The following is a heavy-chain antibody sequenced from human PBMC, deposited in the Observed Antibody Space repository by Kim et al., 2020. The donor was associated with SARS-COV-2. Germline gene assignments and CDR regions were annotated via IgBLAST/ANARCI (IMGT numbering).Heavy chain of an antibody. CDR2: VIPNSGDT. CDR3: SRARYPGSYHFDS. J-gene: IGHJ4*02. CDR1: GYTFTDLY. Sequence: ASVKVSCKASGYTFTDLYVHWVRQAPGQGLEWMGRVIPNSGDTNYEQKFRGRVTMTRDTSITTAYMELDFLTSDDTAVYYCSRARYPGSYHFDSWGQGTL. V-gene: IGHV1-2*06. D-gene: IGHD1-26*01.